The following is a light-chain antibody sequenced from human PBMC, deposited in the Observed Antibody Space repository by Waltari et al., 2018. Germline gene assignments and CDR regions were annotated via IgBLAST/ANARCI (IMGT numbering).Light chain of an antibody. V-gene: IGKV2-29*02. Sequence: EIVMTQTPLSLSVTPGQPASISCKSSQSLLYSDGKTYFYWDLQKPGQSPQLLIYEVSSLFSGVPDRCSGSGSGTDFTLKISRVEAEDVGVYYCIQGIHLPPTFGQGTKVELK. CDR3: IQGIHLPPT. CDR1: QSLLYSDGKTY. CDR2: EVS. J-gene: IGKJ1*01.